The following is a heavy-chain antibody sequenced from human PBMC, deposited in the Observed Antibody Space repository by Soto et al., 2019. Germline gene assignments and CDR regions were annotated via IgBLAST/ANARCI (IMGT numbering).Heavy chain of an antibody. CDR1: GFTFGDYA. CDR2: IRSKAYGGTT. J-gene: IGHJ4*02. Sequence: PGGSLRLSCTASGFTFGDYAMSWFRQAPGKGLEWVGFIRSKAYGGTTEYAASVKGRFTISRDDSKSIAYLQMNSLKTEDTAVYYCTRPLGSGSYPFDYWGQGTLVTVSS. V-gene: IGHV3-49*03. CDR3: TRPLGSGSYPFDY. D-gene: IGHD3-10*01.